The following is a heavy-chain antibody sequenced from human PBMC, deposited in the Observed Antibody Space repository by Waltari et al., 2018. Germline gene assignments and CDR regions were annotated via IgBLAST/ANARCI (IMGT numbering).Heavy chain of an antibody. Sequence: EVQLVESGGGLIQPGGSLRLSCAASGFTVSSNYMSWVRQAPGKGLEWVSVIYSCGSTYSADSVKGRFTISRDNSKNTLYLQMNSLRAEDTAVYYCARDRRAIWLPDYYGMDVWGQGTTVTVSS. J-gene: IGHJ6*02. CDR2: IYSCGST. CDR1: GFTVSSNY. CDR3: ARDRRAIWLPDYYGMDV. D-gene: IGHD5-12*01. V-gene: IGHV3-53*01.